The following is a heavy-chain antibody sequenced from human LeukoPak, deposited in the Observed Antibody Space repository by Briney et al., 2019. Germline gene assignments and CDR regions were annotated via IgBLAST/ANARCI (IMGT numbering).Heavy chain of an antibody. D-gene: IGHD1-14*01. CDR1: GITFTSAW. V-gene: IGHV3-15*01. Sequence: PGGSLRLSCAASGITFTSAWMGWVRQAPGKGLEWVGRIKSKNDGGTTDYAAPVRGRFTISTDDSKITSYLQTNNLKIEDTAVYYCTTDGGITIRPLFDFWGQGTLVTVSS. CDR3: TTDGGITIRPLFDF. CDR2: IKSKNDGGTT. J-gene: IGHJ4*02.